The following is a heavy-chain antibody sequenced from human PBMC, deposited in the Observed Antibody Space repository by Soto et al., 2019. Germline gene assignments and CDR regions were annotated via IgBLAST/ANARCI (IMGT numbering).Heavy chain of an antibody. CDR2: IYYSGIT. Sequence: QVQLQESGPGLVKPSETLSLTCTVSGGSISSYYWSWIRQPPGKGLEWIGYIYYSGITNYNPSLKSRVTISVDTSKIQFSLKLSSVTAADTAVYYCARAHDDYVWGSYRRYGMDVWGQGTTVTVSS. CDR1: GGSISSYY. D-gene: IGHD3-16*02. V-gene: IGHV4-59*01. J-gene: IGHJ6*02. CDR3: ARAHDDYVWGSYRRYGMDV.